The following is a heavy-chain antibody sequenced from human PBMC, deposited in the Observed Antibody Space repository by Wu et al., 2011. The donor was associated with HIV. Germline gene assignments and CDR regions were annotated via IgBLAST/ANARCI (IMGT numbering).Heavy chain of an antibody. J-gene: IGHJ4*02. V-gene: IGHV1-8*03. D-gene: IGHD6-13*01. CDR3: ARVRQQLGRGFDY. Sequence: QKFQGRVTITRNTSMSTAYMELSSLRSEDTAVYYCARVRQQLGRGFDYWGQGTLVTVSS.